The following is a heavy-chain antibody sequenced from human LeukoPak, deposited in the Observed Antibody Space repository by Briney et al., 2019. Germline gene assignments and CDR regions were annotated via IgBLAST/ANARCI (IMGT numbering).Heavy chain of an antibody. J-gene: IGHJ5*02. D-gene: IGHD3-3*01. CDR2: IYYSGST. CDR3: ARARTIFGVVTHNWFDR. Sequence: SETLSLTCTVSGGSISSSSYYWGWIRQPPGKGLEWIGSIYYSGSTYYNPSLKSRVTISVDTSKNQISLKLSSVTAADTAVYYCARARTIFGVVTHNWFDRWGQGTLVTVSS. CDR1: GGSISSSSYY. V-gene: IGHV4-39*07.